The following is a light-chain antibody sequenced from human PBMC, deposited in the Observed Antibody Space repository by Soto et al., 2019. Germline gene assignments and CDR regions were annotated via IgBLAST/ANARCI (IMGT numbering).Light chain of an antibody. J-gene: IGKJ2*01. CDR1: ESPVINDGDTL. CDR3: MQGARWPYT. Sequence: IVLTQSPLSLPVTLGQPASISCRSSESPVINDGDTLLNWFQQRPGQSPRRLIYRVSNREVGVPDKFSGSGSGTEFTLKISSVEAEDVAIYYCMQGARWPYTFGQGTKLEI. CDR2: RVS. V-gene: IGKV2-30*01.